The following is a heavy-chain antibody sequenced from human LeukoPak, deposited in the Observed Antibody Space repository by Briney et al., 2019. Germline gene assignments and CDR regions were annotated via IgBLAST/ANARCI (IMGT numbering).Heavy chain of an antibody. V-gene: IGHV3-15*01. Sequence: GGSLRLSCTAPGFTFNTAWMSWVRQAPGKGLEWVGRIRSAVDGGTADYAAPVKGRFIISRDDSTNTIYLHMASLRTDDTAVYYCTRYSGSPGDYWGQGTLVTVSS. CDR3: TRYSGSPGDY. J-gene: IGHJ4*02. CDR1: GFTFNTAW. CDR2: IRSAVDGGTA. D-gene: IGHD1-26*01.